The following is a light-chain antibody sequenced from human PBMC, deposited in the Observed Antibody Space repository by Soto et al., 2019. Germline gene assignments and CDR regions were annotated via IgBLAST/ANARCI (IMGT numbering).Light chain of an antibody. Sequence: QSVLTQPASVSGSAGQSITISCTGTSSDVGAYNFVSWYQQYPGKAPKVMIYEVNNRPSGVSNRFSGSKSGNTASLTISGPQAEDEADYYCSSFTRSSTYVFGSGTKGSVL. V-gene: IGLV2-14*01. CDR3: SSFTRSSTYV. J-gene: IGLJ1*01. CDR1: SSDVGAYNF. CDR2: EVN.